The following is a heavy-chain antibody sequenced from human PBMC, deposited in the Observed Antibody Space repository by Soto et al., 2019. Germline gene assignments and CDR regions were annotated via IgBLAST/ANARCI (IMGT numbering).Heavy chain of an antibody. J-gene: IGHJ4*02. CDR3: AREQGRITMVRGVRYYFDY. CDR1: GGSFSGYY. CDR2: INHSGST. Sequence: SETLSLTCAVYGGSFSGYYWSWIRQPPGKGPEWIGEINHSGSTNYNPSLKSRVTISVDTSKNQFSLKLSSVTAADTAVYYCAREQGRITMVRGVRYYFDYWGQGTLVTVSS. V-gene: IGHV4-34*01. D-gene: IGHD3-10*01.